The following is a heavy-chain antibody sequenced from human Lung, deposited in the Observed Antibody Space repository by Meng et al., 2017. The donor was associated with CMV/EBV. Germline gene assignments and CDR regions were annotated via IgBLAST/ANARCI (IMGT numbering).Heavy chain of an antibody. CDR2: TYYRSQWYN. J-gene: IGHJ5*02. CDR1: GESISSNNVA. Sequence: SQTLSLTCDIPGESISSNNVAWNWIRQSPSRGLEWLGRTYYRSQWYNDYAVSVKSRITINPDTSKNQFSLHLNSVTPEDTAVYYCARDRGFVVVTSGNCFDPXGQGXLVTVSS. CDR3: ARDRGFVVVTSGNCFDP. V-gene: IGHV6-1*01. D-gene: IGHD2-21*02.